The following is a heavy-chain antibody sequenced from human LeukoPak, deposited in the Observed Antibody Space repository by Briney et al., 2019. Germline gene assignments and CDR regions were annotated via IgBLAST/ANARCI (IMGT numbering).Heavy chain of an antibody. V-gene: IGHV3-7*03. CDR2: IKEDGSDK. CDR1: GFTFSSYW. Sequence: GGSLRLSCAASGFTFSSYWMTWVRQAPGKGLEWVANIKEDGSDKSYVDSVKGRFTISRDNAKNSLYLQMSSLRAEDMAVYYCARDLNYYDSSGYYLDVFDIWGQGTMVTVSS. D-gene: IGHD3-22*01. J-gene: IGHJ3*02. CDR3: ARDLNYYDSSGYYLDVFDI.